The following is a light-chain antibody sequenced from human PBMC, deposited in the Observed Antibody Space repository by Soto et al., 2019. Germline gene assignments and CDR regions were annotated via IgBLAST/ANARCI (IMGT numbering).Light chain of an antibody. Sequence: QSVLTQPPSASGSPGQSVTISCTGTSSDVGGHNFVSWYQQHPGKAPKFLIYEVTKRPSGVPDRFSGSKSGIRASLTVSGPQGDDEADYYYSGYSGDHSPVVFGGGTKLTVL. CDR1: SSDVGGHNF. V-gene: IGLV2-8*01. J-gene: IGLJ2*01. CDR2: EVT. CDR3: SGYSGDHSPVV.